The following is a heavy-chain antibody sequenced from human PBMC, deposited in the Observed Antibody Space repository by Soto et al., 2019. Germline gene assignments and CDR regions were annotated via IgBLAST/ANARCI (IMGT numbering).Heavy chain of an antibody. CDR3: ARTNYGSDAFDI. V-gene: IGHV3-13*01. Sequence: PGGSLRLSCAASGFTFSSYDMHWVRQATGKGLEWVSAIGTAGDTYYPGSVKGRFTISRDNAKNSLYLQMNSLRAEDTAVYYCARTNYGSDAFDIWGQGTMVTVSS. CDR2: IGTAGDT. J-gene: IGHJ3*02. D-gene: IGHD4-17*01. CDR1: GFTFSSYD.